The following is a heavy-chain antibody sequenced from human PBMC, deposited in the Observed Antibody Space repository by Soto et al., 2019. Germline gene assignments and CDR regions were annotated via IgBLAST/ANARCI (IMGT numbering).Heavy chain of an antibody. CDR2: ISAYNGNT. CDR1: GYTFTSYG. D-gene: IGHD2-2*01. CDR3: ARGRGGVPAARHPYYYGMDV. Sequence: ASVKVSCKASGYTFTSYGISWVRQAPGQGLEWMGWISAYNGNTNYAQKLQGRVTMTTDTSTSTAYMELRSLRSDDTAVYYCARGRGGVPAARHPYYYGMDVWGQGTTVTVSS. J-gene: IGHJ6*02. V-gene: IGHV1-18*04.